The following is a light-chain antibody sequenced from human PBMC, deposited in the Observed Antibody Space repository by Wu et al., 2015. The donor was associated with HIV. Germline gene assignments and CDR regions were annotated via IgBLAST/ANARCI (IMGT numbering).Light chain of an antibody. J-gene: IGKJ2*03. CDR2: GAS. CDR3: QQYGSSPNS. CDR1: QGVSSRY. V-gene: IGKV3-20*01. Sequence: EIVLTQSPGTLSLSPGERATLSCRASQGVSSRYLAWYQQKPGQAPRLLIYGASSRATGIPDRFGGSGSGTDFTLTISRLEPEDLAVYYCQQYGSSPNSFGQGTKLEIK.